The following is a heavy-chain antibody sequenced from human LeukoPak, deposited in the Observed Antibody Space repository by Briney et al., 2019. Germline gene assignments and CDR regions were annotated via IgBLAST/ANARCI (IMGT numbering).Heavy chain of an antibody. V-gene: IGHV3-23*01. CDR1: GFTFNNYA. Sequence: QSGGSLRLSCAASGFTFNNYAMSWVRQAPGKGLEWVSAMSGSGDNTYYADSVKGRFTISRDNSKSTLFLQMNSLRAEDTAVYYCARAPSSGYFFDYWGQGTLVTVSS. CDR3: ARAPSSGYFFDY. D-gene: IGHD3-22*01. CDR2: MSGSGDNT. J-gene: IGHJ4*02.